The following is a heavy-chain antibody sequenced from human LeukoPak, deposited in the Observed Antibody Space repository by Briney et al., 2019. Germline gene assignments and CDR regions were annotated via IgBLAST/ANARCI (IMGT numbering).Heavy chain of an antibody. Sequence: SPSETLSLACAVYGGSFSGYYWSWIRQPPGKGLEWIGEINHSGSTNYNPSLKSRVTISVDTSKNQFSLKLSSVTAADTAVYYCARGRSPGRFDYWGQGTLVTVSS. CDR2: INHSGST. CDR3: ARGRSPGRFDY. V-gene: IGHV4-34*01. J-gene: IGHJ4*02. CDR1: GGSFSGYY.